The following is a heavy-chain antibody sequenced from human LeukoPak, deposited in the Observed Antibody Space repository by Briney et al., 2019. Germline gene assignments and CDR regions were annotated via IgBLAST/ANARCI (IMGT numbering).Heavy chain of an antibody. CDR3: ARVGYGDYVGVWFDP. CDR1: GGSISSSSYY. D-gene: IGHD4-17*01. Sequence: PSETLSLTCTVSGGSISSSSYYWGWIRQPPGKGLEWIGSIYYSGSTYYNPSLKSRVTISVDTSKNQFSLKLSSVTAADTAVYYCARVGYGDYVGVWFDPRGQGTLVTVSS. CDR2: IYYSGST. V-gene: IGHV4-39*07. J-gene: IGHJ5*02.